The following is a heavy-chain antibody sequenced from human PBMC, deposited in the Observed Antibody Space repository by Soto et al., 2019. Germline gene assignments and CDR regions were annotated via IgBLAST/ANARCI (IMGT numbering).Heavy chain of an antibody. J-gene: IGHJ3*02. Sequence: SETLSLTCAVYGGSFSGYYWSWIRQPPGKGLEWIGEINHSGSTNYNPSLKSRVTISVDTSKNQFSLKLSSVTAADTAVYYCARGHGGYSYGYGGAFDIWGQGTMVTVSS. CDR2: INHSGST. D-gene: IGHD5-18*01. CDR1: GGSFSGYY. V-gene: IGHV4-34*01. CDR3: ARGHGGYSYGYGGAFDI.